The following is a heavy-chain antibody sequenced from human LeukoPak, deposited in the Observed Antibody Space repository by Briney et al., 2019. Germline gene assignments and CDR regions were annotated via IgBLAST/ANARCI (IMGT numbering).Heavy chain of an antibody. CDR1: GYTFTGYY. V-gene: IGHV1-2*02. J-gene: IGHJ4*02. D-gene: IGHD3-3*01. CDR2: INPNSSGT. CDR3: ARVRSYDFWSGYRGYFDY. Sequence: ASVKVSCKVSGYTFTGYYMHWVGQAPGQGLEWMGWINPNSSGTNYAQKFQGRVTMTRDTSISTAYMELSRLRSDDTAVYYCARVRSYDFWSGYRGYFDYWGQGTLVTVSS.